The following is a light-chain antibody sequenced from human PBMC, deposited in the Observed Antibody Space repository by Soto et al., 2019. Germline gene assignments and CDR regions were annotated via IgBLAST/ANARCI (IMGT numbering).Light chain of an antibody. Sequence: EVALTQSPATLSLSPGERATLSCRASQSVSSNLAWYQQKPGQAPRLLIYGASSRAPGIPDRFSGSGSETDFTLTITRLESEDFAVYSCHQYGSSPWTFGQGTKVDIK. CDR2: GAS. J-gene: IGKJ1*01. V-gene: IGKV3-20*01. CDR3: HQYGSSPWT. CDR1: QSVSSN.